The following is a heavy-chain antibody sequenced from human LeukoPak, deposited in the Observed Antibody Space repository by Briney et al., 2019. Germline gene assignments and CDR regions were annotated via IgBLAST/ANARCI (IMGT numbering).Heavy chain of an antibody. D-gene: IGHD6-13*01. V-gene: IGHV4-61*02. CDR2: IYTSGST. CDR3: ARGDAGSSWYYFDY. J-gene: IGHJ4*02. Sequence: SQTLSLTCTVSGGSISSGSYYWSWIRQPAGKGLEWIGRIYTSGSTNYNPSLKSRVTISVDTSKNQFSLKLSSVTAADTAVYYCARGDAGSSWYYFDYWGQGTLVTVSS. CDR1: GGSISSGSYY.